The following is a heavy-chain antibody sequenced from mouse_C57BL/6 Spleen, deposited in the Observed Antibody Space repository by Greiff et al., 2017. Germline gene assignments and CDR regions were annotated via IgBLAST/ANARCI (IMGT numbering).Heavy chain of an antibody. CDR3: AIDDYDDAY. V-gene: IGHV1-74*01. CDR2: IHPSDSDP. CDR1: GYTFTDYW. Sequence: QVQLQQPGAELVKPGASVKVSCKASGYTFTDYWMHWVKQSPGQGLEWIGRIHPSDSDPTYNQKFKGKATLTIDKSSSTAYMQLSSLTSEDSAVYYCAIDDYDDAYWGQGTLVTVSA. J-gene: IGHJ3*01. D-gene: IGHD2-4*01.